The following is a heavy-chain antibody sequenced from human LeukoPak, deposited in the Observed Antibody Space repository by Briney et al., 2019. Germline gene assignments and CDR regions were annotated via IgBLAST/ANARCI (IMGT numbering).Heavy chain of an antibody. Sequence: GGSLRLSCAASGFTVSSNYMSWVRQAPGKGLEWVSVIYSSGSTNYADSVKGRFTISRDNSKNTLYLQMNSLRAEDTAVYYCAREGDDNWFDPWGQGTLVTVSP. CDR2: IYSSGST. CDR3: AREGDDNWFDP. CDR1: GFTVSSNY. J-gene: IGHJ5*02. V-gene: IGHV3-53*01. D-gene: IGHD3-10*01.